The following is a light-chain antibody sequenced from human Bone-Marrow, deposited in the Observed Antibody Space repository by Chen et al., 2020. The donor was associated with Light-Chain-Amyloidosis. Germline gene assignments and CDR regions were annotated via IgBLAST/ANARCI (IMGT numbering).Light chain of an antibody. J-gene: IGLJ3*02. CDR1: NIGTTS. CDR3: QVWDRSSDRPV. Sequence: SPVLTPPSSVSVAPAHPATLACGGNNIGTTSVHWYQQTPGQAPLLVVYDDSDRPSGIPERLSGSNSGNTATLTISRVEAGDEADYYCQVWDRSSDRPVFGGGTKLTVL. V-gene: IGLV3-21*02. CDR2: DDS.